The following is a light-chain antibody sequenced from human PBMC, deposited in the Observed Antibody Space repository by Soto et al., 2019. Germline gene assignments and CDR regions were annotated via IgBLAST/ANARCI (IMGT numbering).Light chain of an antibody. CDR3: QQRSNWPP. CDR1: QSVSSN. CDR2: GAS. Sequence: EIVLTQSPGTLVLSPGDRATLSCRASQSVSSNLAWYQQKPGQAPRLLIYGASTRATGIPARFSGSGSGTDFTLTISSLEPEDFAVYYCQQRSNWPPLGQGTRLEIK. J-gene: IGKJ5*01. V-gene: IGKV3-11*01.